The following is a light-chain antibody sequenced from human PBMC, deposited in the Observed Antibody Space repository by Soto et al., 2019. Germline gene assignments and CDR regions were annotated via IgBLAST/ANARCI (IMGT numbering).Light chain of an antibody. J-gene: IGKJ3*01. CDR1: QSLSGSR. CDR3: QQYGSSPLA. V-gene: IGKV3-20*01. Sequence: EIVLTQSPATLSLSPGERATLSCRASQSLSGSRLAWYQQKPGLGPRVLVYGASSRAPGIPDRFSGSGSGTDFTLTISRLEPEDFAVYYCQQYGSSPLAFGPGTKVDIK. CDR2: GAS.